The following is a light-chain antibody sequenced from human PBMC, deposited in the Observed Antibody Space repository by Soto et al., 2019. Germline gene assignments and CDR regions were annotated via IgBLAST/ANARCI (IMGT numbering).Light chain of an antibody. J-gene: IGKJ5*01. CDR1: QSVSSSY. Sequence: EVVLTQSPGTLSLSPGERATLSCRASQSVSSSYLTWYQQRPGQALRLVIYGGSRRATGIPDRFSGSGSGTDFTLTISRLEPEDFAVYYCQQYSASPISFGQGTRLEIK. CDR2: GGS. CDR3: QQYSASPIS. V-gene: IGKV3-20*01.